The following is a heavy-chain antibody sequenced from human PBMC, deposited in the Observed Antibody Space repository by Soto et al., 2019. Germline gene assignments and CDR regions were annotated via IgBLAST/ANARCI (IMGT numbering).Heavy chain of an antibody. Sequence: SETLSLTCTGSGGSISNAAYSWSWIRQPPGKGLEWIGYIYPSGMPFYNPSLRSRVTISIDRSNDQFSLNLKSVTAADTAVYYCARERGGYGLFDSWGQGTLVTVSS. CDR2: IYPSGMP. CDR1: GGSISNAAYS. CDR3: ARERGGYGLFDS. D-gene: IGHD5-18*01. V-gene: IGHV4-30-2*01. J-gene: IGHJ4*02.